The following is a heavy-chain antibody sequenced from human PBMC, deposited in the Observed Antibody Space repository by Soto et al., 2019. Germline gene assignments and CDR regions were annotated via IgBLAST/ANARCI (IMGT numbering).Heavy chain of an antibody. J-gene: IGHJ4*02. Sequence: GGSLRLSCAASGFTVSTYAMSWVRQAPGKGLEWVSGFSSSSGSTYYADSVKGRFTISRDNSKNSLYLQMNSLRTEDTAFYYCAKDIAGSGWYSLDYWGQGTLVTVSS. V-gene: IGHV3-23*01. CDR2: FSSSSGST. D-gene: IGHD6-19*01. CDR3: AKDIAGSGWYSLDY. CDR1: GFTVSTYA.